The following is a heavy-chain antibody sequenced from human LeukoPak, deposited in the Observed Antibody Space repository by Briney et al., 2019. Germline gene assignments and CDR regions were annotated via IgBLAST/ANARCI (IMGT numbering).Heavy chain of an antibody. CDR1: GFTFDDYG. Sequence: GGSLRLSCAASGFTFDDYGMSWVRQAPGKGLEWVSGINWNGGSTGYADSVKGRFTISRDNAKNSLYLQMNSLRAEDTAVYYCARARGYSFYDAFDIWGQGTMVTVSS. D-gene: IGHD5-18*01. CDR2: INWNGGST. V-gene: IGHV3-20*04. J-gene: IGHJ3*02. CDR3: ARARGYSFYDAFDI.